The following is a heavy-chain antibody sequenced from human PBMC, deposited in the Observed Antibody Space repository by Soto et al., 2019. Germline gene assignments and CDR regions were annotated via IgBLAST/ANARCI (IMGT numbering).Heavy chain of an antibody. CDR2: ISGSGGST. J-gene: IGHJ4*02. CDR3: ANWLQFVAATLQIFDY. CDR1: GFTFSSDA. V-gene: IGHV3-23*01. D-gene: IGHD2-15*01. Sequence: EVQRLESGGGLVQPGGSLRLSCAASGFTFSSDAMSWVRQAPGKGLEWVSAISGSGGSTYYADSVKGRFTISRDNSKNTLYLQVNSLRAEDTAVYYCANWLQFVAATLQIFDYWGQGTLVTVSS.